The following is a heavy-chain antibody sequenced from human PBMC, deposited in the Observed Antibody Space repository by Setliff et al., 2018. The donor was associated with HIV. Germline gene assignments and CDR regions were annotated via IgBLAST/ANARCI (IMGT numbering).Heavy chain of an antibody. CDR1: GYSINNIHY. J-gene: IGHJ4*02. CDR3: VRRDVSFLFGQFDS. Sequence: SETLSLTCDVPGYSINNIHYWGWIRQPPGKGLECLGNIYDGGTTYHNPSLKGRFTISIDTSKAQFSLKLISVTAADTAVYYCVRRDVSFLFGQFDSWGQGIRVTVSS. CDR2: IYDGGTT. V-gene: IGHV4-38-2*01. D-gene: IGHD3-10*02.